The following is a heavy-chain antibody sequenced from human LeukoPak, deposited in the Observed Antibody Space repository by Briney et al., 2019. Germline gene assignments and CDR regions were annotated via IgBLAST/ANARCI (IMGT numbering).Heavy chain of an antibody. D-gene: IGHD1-1*01. V-gene: IGHV1-69*01. CDR2: IIPIFGTA. Sequence: SVKVSCKASGGTFSSYAISWVRQAPGQGLEWMGGIIPIFGTANYAQKFQGRVTITAGESTSTAYMELSSLRSEDTAVYYCAREATGTMDFDYWGQGTLVTVSS. J-gene: IGHJ4*02. CDR1: GGTFSSYA. CDR3: AREATGTMDFDY.